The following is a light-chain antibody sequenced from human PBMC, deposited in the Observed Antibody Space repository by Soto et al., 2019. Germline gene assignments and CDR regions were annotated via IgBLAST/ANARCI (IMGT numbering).Light chain of an antibody. V-gene: IGKV1-5*03. CDR1: QSISSW. CDR3: QHYNSYSEA. Sequence: DIRMTQSAATLSGSFGDRVTITWRASQSISSWLAWYQQKQGKAPKLLIYKASTLKSGVPSRFSGSGYGTEFNLTISSLQPDDFATYYCQHYNSYSEALGQGTKVDIK. J-gene: IGKJ1*01. CDR2: KAS.